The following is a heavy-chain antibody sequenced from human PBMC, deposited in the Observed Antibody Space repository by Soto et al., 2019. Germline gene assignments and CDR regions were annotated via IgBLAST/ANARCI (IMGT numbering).Heavy chain of an antibody. D-gene: IGHD2-2*01. CDR3: ARDFLGRTKGYCSSTSCSPPIF. V-gene: IGHV3-30-3*01. Sequence: GGSLRLSCAASGFTFSSYAMHWVRQAPGKGLEWVAVISYDGSNKYYADSVKGRFTISRDNSKNTLYLQMNSLRAEDTAVYYCARDFLGRTKGYCSSTSCSPPIFWGQGTLVTVSS. J-gene: IGHJ4*02. CDR2: ISYDGSNK. CDR1: GFTFSSYA.